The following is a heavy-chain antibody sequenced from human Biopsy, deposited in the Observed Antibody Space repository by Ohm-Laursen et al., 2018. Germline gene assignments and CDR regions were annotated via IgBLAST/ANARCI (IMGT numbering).Heavy chain of an antibody. D-gene: IGHD2/OR15-2a*01. V-gene: IGHV4-59*01. J-gene: IGHJ6*02. CDR3: ARATNSTGWPYYYFYGMDV. Sequence: SQTLSLTCTVSGGSISSDYWSWIRQTPGKGLEWIGYIYYSGSTNYDPSLKSRVTISVDTSMNQFSLRLNSVTAADTAVYYCARATNSTGWPYYYFYGMDVWGQGTTVTVSS. CDR2: IYYSGST. CDR1: GGSISSDY.